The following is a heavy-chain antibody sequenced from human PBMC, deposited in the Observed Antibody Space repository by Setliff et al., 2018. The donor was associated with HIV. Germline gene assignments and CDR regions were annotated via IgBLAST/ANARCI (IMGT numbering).Heavy chain of an antibody. CDR2: IYYPGST. CDR3: ARDLYAGEIDY. CDR1: GGSINSGHYY. V-gene: IGHV4-31*03. Sequence: SETLSLTCSVSGGSINSGHYYWSWIRHHPGKGLEWIGYIYYPGSTYFNPSLKSRVTLSIDTSRNQFSLKLSSVTAADTAVYYCARDLYAGEIDYWGQGTLVTVSS. D-gene: IGHD3-10*01. J-gene: IGHJ4*02.